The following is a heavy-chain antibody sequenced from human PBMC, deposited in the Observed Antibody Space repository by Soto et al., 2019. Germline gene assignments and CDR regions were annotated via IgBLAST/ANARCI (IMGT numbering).Heavy chain of an antibody. D-gene: IGHD3-10*01. Sequence: QVQLVESGGGLVQPGGSLRLSCAASGFTFSDYYMSWIRQAPGKGLEWVSYISSFGTTIHHADSVKGRFTISRDNAKNSLYLQMNSLRADDAAVYYCARAPYGFTSWFDSWGQGTLVTVSS. CDR2: ISSFGTTI. J-gene: IGHJ5*01. V-gene: IGHV3-11*01. CDR1: GFTFSDYY. CDR3: ARAPYGFTSWFDS.